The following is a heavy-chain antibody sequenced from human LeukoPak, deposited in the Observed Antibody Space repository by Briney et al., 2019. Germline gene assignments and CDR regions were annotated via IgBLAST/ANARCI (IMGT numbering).Heavy chain of an antibody. Sequence: GGSLRLSCAASGFTFSDYYMSWIRQAPGKGLEWVSYISSSGSTIYYADSVKGRFTISRDNAKNSLYLQMNSLRAEDTAVYYCARDYCSGGSCYSDSDDYWGQGTLVTVSS. J-gene: IGHJ4*02. V-gene: IGHV3-11*01. D-gene: IGHD2-15*01. CDR1: GFTFSDYY. CDR2: ISSSGSTI. CDR3: ARDYCSGGSCYSDSDDY.